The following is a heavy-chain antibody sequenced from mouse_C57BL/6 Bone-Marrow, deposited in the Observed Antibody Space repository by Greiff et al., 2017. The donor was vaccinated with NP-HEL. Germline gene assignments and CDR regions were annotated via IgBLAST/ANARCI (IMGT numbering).Heavy chain of an antibody. D-gene: IGHD1-1*01. J-gene: IGHJ4*01. CDR2: ISTYYGDA. Sequence: VQLHQSGPELVRPGVSVKISCKGSGYTFTDYAMHWVKQSHAKSLEWIGVISTYYGDASYNQKFKDKATMTVDKSSSTAYMELARLTSEDSAVLRDNDYGSSYDAMDYWGQGTSVTVSA. CDR1: GYTFTDYA. V-gene: IGHV1-67*01. CDR3: NDYGSSYDAMDY.